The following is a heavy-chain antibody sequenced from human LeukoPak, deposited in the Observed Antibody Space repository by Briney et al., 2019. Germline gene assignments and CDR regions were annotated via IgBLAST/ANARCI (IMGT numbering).Heavy chain of an antibody. CDR1: GGSISSSSYY. CDR2: IYYSGST. CDR3: ARLGRIQLWTEVVPYYYYYYYMDV. V-gene: IGHV4-39*07. D-gene: IGHD5-18*01. J-gene: IGHJ6*03. Sequence: SETLSLTCTVSGGSISSSSYYWGWIRQPPGKGLEWIGSIYYSGSTYYNPSLKSRVTISVDTSKNQFSLKLSSVTAADTAVYYCARLGRIQLWTEVVPYYYYYYYMDVWGKGTTVTVSS.